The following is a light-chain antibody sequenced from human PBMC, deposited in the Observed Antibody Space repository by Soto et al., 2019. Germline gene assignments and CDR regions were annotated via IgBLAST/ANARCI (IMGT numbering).Light chain of an antibody. V-gene: IGKV3-15*01. Sequence: IVMTQSPATLSVSPGGRASLSCRASQSVSNNLAGYQQKPGQAPRLLIYGASTRAAGIPGRFSGSGSGTEFTLLISRLQSDDFAVYYCQQYHNAGSTFGQGTKVEI. CDR2: GAS. CDR3: QQYHNAGST. J-gene: IGKJ1*01. CDR1: QSVSNN.